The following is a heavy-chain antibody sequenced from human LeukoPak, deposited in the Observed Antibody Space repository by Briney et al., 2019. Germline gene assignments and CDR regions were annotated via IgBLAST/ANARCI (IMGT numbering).Heavy chain of an antibody. CDR1: GFTFSSYG. V-gene: IGHV3-33*01. CDR2: IWYDGDNK. CDR3: ARDRETWYFDF. Sequence: GGSLRLSCAASGFTFSSYGMHWVRQAPGKGLEWVAVIWYDGDNKYYADSVKGRFTISRDNSKNTLYLQMNSLRAEDTAVYYCARDRETWYFDFWGQGTLVTVSS. J-gene: IGHJ4*02.